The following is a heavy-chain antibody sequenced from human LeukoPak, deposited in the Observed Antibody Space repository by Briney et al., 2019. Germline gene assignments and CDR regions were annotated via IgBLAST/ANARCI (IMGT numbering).Heavy chain of an antibody. Sequence: GESLKISCKGSGYSFTSYWIGWVRQMPGKGLEWMGIIYPGDSDTRYSPSFQGQVTISADKSISAAYLQWSSLKASDTAMYYCARLGAVVVPAAQDHNWFDPWGQGTLVTVSS. CDR2: IYPGDSDT. V-gene: IGHV5-51*01. CDR3: ARLGAVVVPAAQDHNWFDP. CDR1: GYSFTSYW. J-gene: IGHJ5*02. D-gene: IGHD2-2*01.